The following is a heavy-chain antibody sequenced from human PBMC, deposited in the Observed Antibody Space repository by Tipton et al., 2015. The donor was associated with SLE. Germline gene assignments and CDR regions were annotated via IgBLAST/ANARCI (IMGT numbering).Heavy chain of an antibody. CDR1: GYTFTSYW. V-gene: IGHV5-51*03. J-gene: IGHJ4*02. CDR3: ATRPIESLSSHFDY. CDR2: IYPGDSDT. Sequence: VQLVQSGAEVKKPGESLKISCKGSGYTFTSYWIAWVRQVPGKGLEWMGIIYPGDSDTRYSPSFQGQVTISADKSISTAYLQWSSLKASDTAIYYCATRPIESLSSHFDYWGQGTLVTVSS. D-gene: IGHD2/OR15-2a*01.